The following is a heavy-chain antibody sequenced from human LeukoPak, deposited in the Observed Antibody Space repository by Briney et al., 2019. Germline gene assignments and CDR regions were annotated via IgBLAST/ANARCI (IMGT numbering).Heavy chain of an antibody. J-gene: IGHJ4*02. Sequence: GGSLRLSCAASGFTFSSYEMNWVRQAPGKGLEWVSYISSSGSTKYYADSVKGRFTISRDNAKNSLYLQMNSLRAEDTAVYYCARAFYDFLTGYPAYFDYWGQGTLVTVSS. V-gene: IGHV3-48*03. CDR3: ARAFYDFLTGYPAYFDY. CDR1: GFTFSSYE. D-gene: IGHD3-9*01. CDR2: ISSSGSTK.